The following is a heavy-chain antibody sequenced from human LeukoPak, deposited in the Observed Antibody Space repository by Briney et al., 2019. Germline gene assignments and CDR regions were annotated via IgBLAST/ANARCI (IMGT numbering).Heavy chain of an antibody. CDR3: TRDPILGAPDYFDY. V-gene: IGHV3-30*03. CDR1: GFTFSSYW. J-gene: IGHJ4*02. Sequence: GGSLRLSCAASGFTFSSYWMSWVRQAPGKGLEWVAVTSPDEGLKFYGDSVKGRFTISRDNSKNTMYLQMNNLREEDTAVYYCTRDPILGAPDYFDYWGQGTLVTVSS. CDR2: TSPDEGLK. D-gene: IGHD1-26*01.